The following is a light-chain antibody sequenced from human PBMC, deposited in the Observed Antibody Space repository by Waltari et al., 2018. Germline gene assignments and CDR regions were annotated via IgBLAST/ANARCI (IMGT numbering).Light chain of an antibody. Sequence: DIQMTQSPSTLSASVGDRVTTTCRASQSISSWLAWYQQKPGKAPKSLIYKASTLEGGVPARCSVIGSGTDFTLTISSLQPDDSAAYYCQQYYTYPLTFGGGTKVEIK. J-gene: IGKJ4*02. V-gene: IGKV1-5*03. CDR3: QQYYTYPLT. CDR2: KAS. CDR1: QSISSW.